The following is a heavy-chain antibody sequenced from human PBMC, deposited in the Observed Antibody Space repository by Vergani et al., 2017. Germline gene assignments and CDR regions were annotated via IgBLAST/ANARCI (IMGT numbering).Heavy chain of an antibody. J-gene: IGHJ6*03. CDR3: ARVIQEWYYYXMDV. D-gene: IGHD3-3*01. CDR2: ISSSSSYI. Sequence: EVQLVESGGGLVKPGGSLRLSCAASGFTFSSYSMNWVRQAPGKGLEWVSSISSSSSYIYYADSVKGRFTISRDNAKNSLYLQMNSLRAEDTAVYYCARVIQEWYYYXMDVWGKGTTVTVSS. V-gene: IGHV3-21*01. CDR1: GFTFSSYS.